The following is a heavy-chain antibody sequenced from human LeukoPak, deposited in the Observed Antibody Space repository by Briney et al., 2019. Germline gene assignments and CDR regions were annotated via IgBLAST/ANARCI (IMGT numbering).Heavy chain of an antibody. Sequence: GESLKISCKGSGYSFTGNWIGWVRQMPEKGLEWMALINPGDSDTRYNPSFEGQVTISADKSISTAYLQWSSLKASDTAMYYCARHSDLGYYFDYWGQGTLVTVSS. CDR2: INPGDSDT. J-gene: IGHJ4*02. V-gene: IGHV5-51*01. CDR1: GYSFTGNW. CDR3: ARHSDLGYYFDY.